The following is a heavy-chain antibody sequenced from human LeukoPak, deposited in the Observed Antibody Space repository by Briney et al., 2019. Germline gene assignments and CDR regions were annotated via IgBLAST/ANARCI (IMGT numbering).Heavy chain of an antibody. Sequence: GSLRLSCAASGFTFSTYAMTWVRQAPGKGLEWVSATSRNGDSTYYADSVKGRFTISRDNSKNTLYLQMNSLRAEDTAVYYCARARYYDVDYWGQGTLVTVSS. CDR1: GFTFSTYA. CDR3: ARARYYDVDY. CDR2: TSRNGDST. D-gene: IGHD3-9*01. J-gene: IGHJ4*02. V-gene: IGHV3-23*01.